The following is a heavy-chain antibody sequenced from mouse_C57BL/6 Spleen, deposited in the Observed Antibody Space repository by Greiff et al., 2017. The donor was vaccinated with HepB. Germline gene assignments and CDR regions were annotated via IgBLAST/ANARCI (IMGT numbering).Heavy chain of an antibody. CDR1: GFSFTSYG. V-gene: IGHV2-2*01. D-gene: IGHD3-2*02. CDR2: IWSGGST. J-gene: IGHJ3*01. CDR3: ARNRAQAFAY. Sequence: QVQLQQSGPGLVQPSQCLSITCTASGFSFTSYGVHWVRQSPGKGLEWLGGIWSGGSTDYNAAFIARLSISKDNSKSQVFFKMNSLQADDTAIYYCARNRAQAFAYWGQGTLVTVSA.